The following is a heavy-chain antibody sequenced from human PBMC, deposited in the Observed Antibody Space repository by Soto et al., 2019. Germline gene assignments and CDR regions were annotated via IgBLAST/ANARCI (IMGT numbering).Heavy chain of an antibody. V-gene: IGHV4-39*01. D-gene: IGHD6-6*01. J-gene: IGHJ6*02. CDR2: IYYSGST. CDR3: ARRLAKAPNYYYYGMDV. CDR1: GGSISSSSYY. Sequence: QLQLQESGPGLVKPSETLSLTCTVSGGSISSSSYYWGWIRQPPGKGLEWIGSIYYSGSTYYNPSLRSRVPISVYTSKTQFSLQLSSVTAADTAVYYCARRLAKAPNYYYYGMDVWGQGTTVTVSS.